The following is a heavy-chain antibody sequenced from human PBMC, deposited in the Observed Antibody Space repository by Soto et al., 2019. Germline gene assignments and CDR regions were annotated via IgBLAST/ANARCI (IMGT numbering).Heavy chain of an antibody. CDR2: VYYRGRS. J-gene: IGHJ4*02. D-gene: IGHD2-8*01. Sequence: PSETLSLTCTVSGGSVSNSNYYWGWTRQSPGKGLEWIGSVYYRGRSYSKSSVKSRITLSVDTSKNQFSLNLNSVTASDTAVYFCVSQRTSVLSQAYFDYWGPGALVTVSS. CDR1: GGSVSNSNYY. V-gene: IGHV4-39*01. CDR3: VSQRTSVLSQAYFDY.